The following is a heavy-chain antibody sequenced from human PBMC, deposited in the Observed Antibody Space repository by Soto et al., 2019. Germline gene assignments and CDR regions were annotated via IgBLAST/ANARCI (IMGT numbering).Heavy chain of an antibody. Sequence: QVQLQESGPGLVKPSQTLSLTCTVSGGSISDGAYYWSWIRQPPGKGLEWIGHIYNSGNTYNNPSPRNRLTISLDTSKSQFSLNLNSVTAADTAVYYCASGLSGDKVDQWGQGTLVTVSS. CDR3: ASGLSGDKVDQ. D-gene: IGHD2-21*01. J-gene: IGHJ4*02. V-gene: IGHV4-30-4*01. CDR1: GGSISDGAYY. CDR2: IYNSGNT.